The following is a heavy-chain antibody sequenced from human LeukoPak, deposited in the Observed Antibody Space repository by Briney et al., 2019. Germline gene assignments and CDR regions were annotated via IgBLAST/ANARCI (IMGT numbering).Heavy chain of an antibody. CDR3: ARPAYCSSTSCYPQYFQH. CDR1: GYSFSSYW. Sequence: GESLKISCKVSGYSFSSYWIDWMRQMPGKGLEWVGIIYPGDSDTRYSPSFQGQVTISADKSISTAYLQWSSLKASDTAMYYCARPAYCSSTSCYPQYFQHWGQGTLVTVSS. D-gene: IGHD2-2*01. J-gene: IGHJ1*01. V-gene: IGHV5-51*01. CDR2: IYPGDSDT.